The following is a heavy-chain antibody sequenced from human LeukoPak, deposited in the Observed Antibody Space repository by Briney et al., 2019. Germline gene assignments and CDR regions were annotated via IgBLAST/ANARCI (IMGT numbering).Heavy chain of an antibody. CDR2: INHSGST. CDR3: ARQTGSGLFILP. J-gene: IGHJ4*02. Sequence: SETLSLTCAVYGGSFSGYYWSWIRQPPGKGLEWIGEINHSGSTNYNPSLKSRVTISVDTSKNQFSLRLTSVTAADAAVYYCARQTGSGLFILPGGQGTLVTVSS. V-gene: IGHV4-34*01. D-gene: IGHD3/OR15-3a*01. CDR1: GGSFSGYY.